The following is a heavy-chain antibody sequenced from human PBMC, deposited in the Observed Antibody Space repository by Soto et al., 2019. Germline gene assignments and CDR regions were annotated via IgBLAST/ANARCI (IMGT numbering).Heavy chain of an antibody. CDR2: IYYSGNT. D-gene: IGHD1-1*01. CDR3: ARLPGITTLRRDY. CDR1: GGSISSPSYY. V-gene: IGHV4-39*01. Sequence: QLQLQESGPGLVKPSENLSLTCSVSGGSISSPSYYWGWIRQPPGKGLEWIGSIYYSGNTYYNPSVNSRVTIFVDTSRNQFSLKVNSVTAADTAVYFCARLPGITTLRRDYWGQGTLVTVSS. J-gene: IGHJ4*02.